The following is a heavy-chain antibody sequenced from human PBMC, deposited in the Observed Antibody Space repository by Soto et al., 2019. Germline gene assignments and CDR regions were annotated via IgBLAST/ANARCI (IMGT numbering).Heavy chain of an antibody. D-gene: IGHD3-10*01. J-gene: IGHJ4*02. CDR3: ARQLGELLSGLDY. V-gene: IGHV1-69*13. Sequence: ASVKVSCKASVGTSSSYAISWVRQAPGQGLEWMGGIIPIFGTANYAQKFQGRVTITADESTSTAYMELSSLRSEDTAVYSCARQLGELLSGLDYWGQGTLVTVSS. CDR2: IIPIFGTA. CDR1: VGTSSSYA.